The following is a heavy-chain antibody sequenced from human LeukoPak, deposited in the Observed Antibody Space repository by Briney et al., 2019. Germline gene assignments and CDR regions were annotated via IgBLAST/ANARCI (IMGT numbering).Heavy chain of an antibody. Sequence: ASVKVSCKASGYTFTDYYIHWVRQAPGQGLDWMGWIHPNSGVTNSAQKLQGRVTMTRDTSITTVNMELNRLRSDDTAVYYCARGGYYNTSGYHYVQGFDPWGQGTLVTVSS. D-gene: IGHD3-22*01. CDR1: GYTFTDYY. CDR2: IHPNSGVT. J-gene: IGHJ5*02. V-gene: IGHV1-2*02. CDR3: ARGGYYNTSGYHYVQGFDP.